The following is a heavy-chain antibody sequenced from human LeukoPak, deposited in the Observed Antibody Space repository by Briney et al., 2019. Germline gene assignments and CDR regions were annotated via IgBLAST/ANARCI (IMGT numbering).Heavy chain of an antibody. J-gene: IGHJ4*02. Sequence: GRSLRLSCAASGFTFDDYAMHWVRQAPGKGLEWVSGISWNSGSIGYADSVKGRFTISRDNAKNSLYLQMNSLRAEDTALYYCAKPSGSHFDYWGQGTLVTVSS. V-gene: IGHV3-9*01. D-gene: IGHD5-12*01. CDR2: ISWNSGSI. CDR1: GFTFDDYA. CDR3: AKPSGSHFDY.